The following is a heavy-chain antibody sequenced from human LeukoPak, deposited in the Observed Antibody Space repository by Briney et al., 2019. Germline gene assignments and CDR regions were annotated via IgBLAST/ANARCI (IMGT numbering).Heavy chain of an antibody. CDR1: GGSISSYY. CDR2: IYYSGST. CDR3: ARDSSSRAFDI. Sequence: SETLSLTCTVSGGSISSYYWSWIRQPPGQGLEWIGYIYYSGSTNYNPSLKSRVTISVDTSKNQFSLKLSSVTAADTAVYYCARDSSSRAFDIWGQGTMATVSS. V-gene: IGHV4-59*01. D-gene: IGHD6-6*01. J-gene: IGHJ3*02.